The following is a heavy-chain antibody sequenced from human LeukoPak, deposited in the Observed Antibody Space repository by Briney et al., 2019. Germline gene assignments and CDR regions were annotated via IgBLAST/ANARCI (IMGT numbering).Heavy chain of an antibody. J-gene: IGHJ2*01. V-gene: IGHV1-18*01. CDR2: ISPYNGKT. CDR3: ARGLPVERYFDL. CDR1: NYSFTSYG. Sequence: GASVKVSCKASNYSFTSYGISWVRQAPGEGLEWMGWISPYNGKTNYAQKFQGRLTITTDTSTSTAYMELRSLKFYHTAVFYCARGLPVERYFDLWGRGTLVTVSS. D-gene: IGHD1-1*01.